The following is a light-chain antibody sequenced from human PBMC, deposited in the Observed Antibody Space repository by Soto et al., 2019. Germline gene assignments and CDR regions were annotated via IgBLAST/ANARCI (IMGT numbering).Light chain of an antibody. Sequence: DIQLTQSPSFLSASVGDRVTITCRASQAISSYLAWYQQRPGKVPRFLTHSASTLQSGVPSRFSATGSGTTFTLTISSLQPEDIATYYCQQLNRFPRTLGQGTKVEV. CDR2: SAS. CDR1: QAISSY. J-gene: IGKJ1*01. CDR3: QQLNRFPRT. V-gene: IGKV1-9*01.